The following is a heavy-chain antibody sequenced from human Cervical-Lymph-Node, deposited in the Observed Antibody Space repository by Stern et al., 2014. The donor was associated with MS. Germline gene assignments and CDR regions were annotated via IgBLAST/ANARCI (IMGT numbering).Heavy chain of an antibody. D-gene: IGHD3-16*01. V-gene: IGHV4-61*01. J-gene: IGHJ4*02. CDR2: IYYSGST. CDR3: ARMGDYLDY. Sequence: DQLVESGPGLVKPSETLSLTCTVSGGSVSSGSYYWSWIRPPPGKGLEWIGYIYYSGSTNYNPSLKSRVTISVDTSKNQFSLKLSSVTAADTAVYYCARMGDYLDYWGQGTLVTVSS. CDR1: GGSVSSGSYY.